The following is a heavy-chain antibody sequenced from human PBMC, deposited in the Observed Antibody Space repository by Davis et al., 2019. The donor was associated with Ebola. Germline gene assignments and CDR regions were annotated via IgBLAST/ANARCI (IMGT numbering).Heavy chain of an antibody. D-gene: IGHD4-17*01. CDR3: ARDHQYGDYGDY. CDR2: ISYDGSNK. CDR1: GFTFSSYA. J-gene: IGHJ4*02. V-gene: IGHV3-30-3*01. Sequence: GGSLRLSCAASGFTFSSYAMHWVRQAPGKGLEWVAVISYDGSNKYYADSVKGRFTISRDNSKNTLYLQMNSLRAEDTAVYYCARDHQYGDYGDYWGQGTLVTVSS.